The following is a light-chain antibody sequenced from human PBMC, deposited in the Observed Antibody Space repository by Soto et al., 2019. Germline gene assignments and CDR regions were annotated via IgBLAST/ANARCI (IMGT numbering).Light chain of an antibody. CDR3: QKFKDWPYT. CDR1: QSVTTN. Sequence: EVVMTQSPATLSVSPGEKVTLSCRASQSVTTNLAWYQQKPGQAPRLLIHGASTRATGIPARFSGSGFGTEFTLTISSLQSEDFAVYYCQKFKDWPYTFGQGTKLEIK. V-gene: IGKV3-15*01. CDR2: GAS. J-gene: IGKJ2*01.